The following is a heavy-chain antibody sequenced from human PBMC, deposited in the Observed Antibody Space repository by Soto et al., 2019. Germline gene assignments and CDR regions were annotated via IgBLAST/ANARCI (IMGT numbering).Heavy chain of an antibody. Sequence: SETLSLTCAVYGGSFRGYYWSWIRQPPGKGLEWIGEINHSGSTNYNPSLKSRVTISVDTSTNQFSLKLSSVTAADTAVYYCARARTRRSSWYKNWFDPWGQGTLVTVSS. CDR2: INHSGST. V-gene: IGHV4-34*01. CDR3: ARARTRRSSWYKNWFDP. J-gene: IGHJ5*02. D-gene: IGHD6-13*01. CDR1: GGSFRGYY.